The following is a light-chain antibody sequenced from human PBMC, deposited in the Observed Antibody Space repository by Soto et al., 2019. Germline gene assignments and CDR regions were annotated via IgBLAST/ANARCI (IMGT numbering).Light chain of an antibody. CDR3: NSYTRSSAYG. Sequence: QSALTQPASVSGSPGQSITISCTGTSSDIGAYNYVSWYQQLPGKAPKVMIYDVSNRPSGVSDRFSGSKSGNTASLTISGLRAEDEADYYCNSYTRSSAYGFGTGTKVTVL. V-gene: IGLV2-14*03. J-gene: IGLJ1*01. CDR1: SSDIGAYNY. CDR2: DVS.